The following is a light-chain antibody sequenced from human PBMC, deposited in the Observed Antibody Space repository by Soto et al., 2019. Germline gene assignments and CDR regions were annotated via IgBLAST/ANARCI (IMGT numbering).Light chain of an antibody. CDR1: SSDVGGYNY. V-gene: IGLV2-8*01. CDR3: SSYGGSNPVV. CDR2: EVS. Sequence: QSALTQPPSASGSPGQSVTISCTGSSSDVGGYNYVSWYQQHPGKAPKLMIYEVSKRPSGVPDRLSGSKSGNTASLTVSGLQAEDEADYYCSSYGGSNPVVFGGGSQLPVL. J-gene: IGLJ2*01.